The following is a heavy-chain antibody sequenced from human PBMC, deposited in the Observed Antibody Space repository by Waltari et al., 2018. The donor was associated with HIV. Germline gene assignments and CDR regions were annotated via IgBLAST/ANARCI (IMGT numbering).Heavy chain of an antibody. CDR3: ARGQAGIAAHYYYYGMDV. D-gene: IGHD6-13*01. V-gene: IGHV1-2*02. CDR1: GYTLTGYY. Sequence: QVQLVQSGDEVKKPGASVKVSCKASGYTLTGYYMPWVRQAPGQGLEWMGWINPNSGGTNYAQKFQGRVTMTRDTSISTAYMELSRLRSDDTAVYYCARGQAGIAAHYYYYGMDVWGQGTTVTVSS. CDR2: INPNSGGT. J-gene: IGHJ6*02.